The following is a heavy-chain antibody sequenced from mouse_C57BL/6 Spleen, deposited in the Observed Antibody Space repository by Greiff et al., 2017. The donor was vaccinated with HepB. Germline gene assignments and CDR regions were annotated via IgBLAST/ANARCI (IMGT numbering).Heavy chain of an antibody. D-gene: IGHD2-3*01. CDR3: AHWYYDGYSFAY. J-gene: IGHJ3*01. Sequence: EVHLVESGGGLVKPGGSLKLSCAASGFTFSDYGMHWVRQAPEKGLEWVAYISSGSSTIYYADTVKGRFTISRDNAKNTLFLQMTSLRSEDTAMYYCAHWYYDGYSFAYWGQGTLVTVSA. CDR1: GFTFSDYG. CDR2: ISSGSSTI. V-gene: IGHV5-17*01.